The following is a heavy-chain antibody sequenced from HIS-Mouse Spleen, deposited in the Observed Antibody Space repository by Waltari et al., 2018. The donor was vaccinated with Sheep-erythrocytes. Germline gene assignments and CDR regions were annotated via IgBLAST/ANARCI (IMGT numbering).Heavy chain of an antibody. J-gene: IGHJ4*02. CDR2: IYYSGST. Sequence: QLQLQESGPGLVKPSETLSLTCTVSGGSISSSSYYWGWIRQPPGKGLEWIGRIYYSGSTYYTPSLKRRVTISVDTSKNQFSLKLSSVTAADTAVYYCARHRLGYYDSSGYYSDYFDYWGQGTLVTVSS. D-gene: IGHD3-22*01. V-gene: IGHV4-39*01. CDR1: GGSISSSSYY. CDR3: ARHRLGYYDSSGYYSDYFDY.